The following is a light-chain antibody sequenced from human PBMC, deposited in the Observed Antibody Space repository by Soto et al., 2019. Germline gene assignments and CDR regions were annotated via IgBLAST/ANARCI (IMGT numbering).Light chain of an antibody. CDR1: SSDVGGYKY. Sequence: QSVLTQPASVPGSPGQSITISCTGTSSDVGGYKYVSWYQQHPGKAPKLMIYEVSNRPSGVAHRFSGSKSGNTASLTISGLQAEDEADYYCSSYTTTSALVVFXTGTKVTVL. CDR3: SSYTTTSALVV. J-gene: IGLJ1*01. CDR2: EVS. V-gene: IGLV2-14*01.